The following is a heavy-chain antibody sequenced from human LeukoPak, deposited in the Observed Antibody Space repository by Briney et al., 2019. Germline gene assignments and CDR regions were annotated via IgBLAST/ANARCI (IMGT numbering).Heavy chain of an antibody. CDR3: ARVDALAGWLQTYYFDY. J-gene: IGHJ4*02. CDR1: GGSISSYY. CDR2: IYYSGST. V-gene: IGHV4-59*01. D-gene: IGHD3-9*01. Sequence: PSETLSLTCTVSGGSISSYYWSWIRQPPGKGREGIGYIYYSGSTNYNPSLKSRVTISVDTSKNQFSLKLSSVTAADTAVYYCARVDALAGWLQTYYFDYWGQGTLVTVSS.